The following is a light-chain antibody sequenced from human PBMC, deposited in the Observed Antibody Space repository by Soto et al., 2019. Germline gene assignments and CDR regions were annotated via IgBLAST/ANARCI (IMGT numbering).Light chain of an antibody. CDR3: NSYTSNNTYV. CDR1: SSDVGGYNY. V-gene: IGLV2-14*01. CDR2: DVS. J-gene: IGLJ1*01. Sequence: QSALTQPPSASGSPGQSVAISCTGTSSDVGGYNYVSWYQQHPGKAPKLMIYDVSNRPSGVSNRFSGSKSGNTASLTISGLRAEDEADYYCNSYTSNNTYVFGTGTKV.